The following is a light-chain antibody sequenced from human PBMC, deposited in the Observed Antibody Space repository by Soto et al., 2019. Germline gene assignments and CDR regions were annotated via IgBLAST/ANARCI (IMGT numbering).Light chain of an antibody. CDR2: EAT. CDR1: QSVSSY. Sequence: EIVLTQSPATLSLSPGESATLSCRASQSVSSYLAWYQQKVGQAPRLLIYEATNRATGIPARFSGSGSGTDFTLTISSLESEDFAVYYCQQRSNWPLTFGGGTKVEIK. J-gene: IGKJ4*01. V-gene: IGKV3-11*01. CDR3: QQRSNWPLT.